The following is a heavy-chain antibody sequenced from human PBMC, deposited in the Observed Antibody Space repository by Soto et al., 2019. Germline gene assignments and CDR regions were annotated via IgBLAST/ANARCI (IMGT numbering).Heavy chain of an antibody. V-gene: IGHV1-69*13. D-gene: IGHD3-3*01. CDR1: GGTFSSYA. CDR2: IIPIFGTA. CDR3: ARDRYRYYDFLTEKYNWFDP. J-gene: IGHJ5*02. Sequence: SVKVSFKASGGTFSSYAISWVRQAPGQGLEWMGGIIPIFGTANYAQKFQGRVTITADESTSTAYMELSSLRSEDTAVYYCARDRYRYYDFLTEKYNWFDPWGQGTLVTVSS.